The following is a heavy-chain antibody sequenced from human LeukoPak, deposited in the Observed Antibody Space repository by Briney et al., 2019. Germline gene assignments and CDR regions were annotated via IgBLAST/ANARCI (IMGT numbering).Heavy chain of an antibody. CDR2: IIPIFGTA. V-gene: IGHV1-69*13. Sequence: ASVKVSCKASGGTFSSYAISWVRQAPGQGLEWMGGIIPIFGTANYAQKFQGRVTITADESTSTAYMELSSLRSEDTAVYYCASMTSLLLWFGEPSDYWGQGTLVTVSS. CDR1: GGTFSSYA. CDR3: ASMTSLLLWFGEPSDY. J-gene: IGHJ4*02. D-gene: IGHD3-10*01.